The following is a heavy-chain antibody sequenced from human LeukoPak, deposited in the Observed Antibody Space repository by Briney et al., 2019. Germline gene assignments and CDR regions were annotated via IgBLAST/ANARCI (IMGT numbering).Heavy chain of an antibody. CDR1: GLTFSSYA. CDR3: AWELPSFDY. CDR2: ISGNGVST. D-gene: IGHD1-26*01. J-gene: IGHJ4*02. Sequence: GGSLRLSCAASGLTFSSYAMSWVRQAPGSGLEWVSTISGNGVSTHYADSVKGRFTISRDNSKNMLYLQMNSLRAEDTAVYYCAWELPSFDYWGQGTLVTVSS. V-gene: IGHV3-23*01.